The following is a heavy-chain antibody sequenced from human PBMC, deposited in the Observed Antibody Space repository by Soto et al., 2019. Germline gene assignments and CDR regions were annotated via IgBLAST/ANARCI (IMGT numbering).Heavy chain of an antibody. CDR1: GYTFTSYY. V-gene: IGHV1-46*01. CDR2: INPSGGST. Sequence: ASVKVSCKASGYTFTSYYMHWVRQAPGQGLEWMGIINPSGGSTSYAQKFQGRVTMTRDTSTSTVYMGLSSLRSEDTAVYYCARDGYYYDSSPSPNAFDMWGQGTMVTVSS. CDR3: ARDGYYYDSSPSPNAFDM. D-gene: IGHD3-22*01. J-gene: IGHJ3*02.